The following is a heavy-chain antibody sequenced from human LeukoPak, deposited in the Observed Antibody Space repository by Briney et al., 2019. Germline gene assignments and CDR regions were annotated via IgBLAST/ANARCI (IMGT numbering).Heavy chain of an antibody. Sequence: GRSLRLSCAASGFTFSSYGIHWVRQAPGKGLEWVAFIRYDGSNKYYADSVKGRFTISRDNSKNTLYLQMNSLGAEDTAVYYCAKVPAHPPYYYMDVWGKGTTVTVSS. CDR3: AKVPAHPPYYYMDV. V-gene: IGHV3-30*02. CDR1: GFTFSSYG. CDR2: IRYDGSNK. J-gene: IGHJ6*03.